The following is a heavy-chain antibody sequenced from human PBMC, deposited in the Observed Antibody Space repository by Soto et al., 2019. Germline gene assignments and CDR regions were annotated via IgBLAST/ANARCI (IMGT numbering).Heavy chain of an antibody. D-gene: IGHD2-15*01. Sequence: PSETLSLTCTVSGGSISSGGYYWSWIRQHTGKGLEWIGYIYYSGSTYYNPSLKSRVTISVDTSKNQFSLKLSSVTAADTAVYYCARGPSIVFCSGGSWYSSRLIAIDIRGQGTM. J-gene: IGHJ3*02. CDR2: IYYSGST. V-gene: IGHV4-31*03. CDR1: GGSISSGGYY. CDR3: ARGPSIVFCSGGSWYSSRLIAIDI.